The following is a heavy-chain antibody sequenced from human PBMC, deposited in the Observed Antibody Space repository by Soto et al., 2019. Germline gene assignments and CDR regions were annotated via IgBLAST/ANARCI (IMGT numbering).Heavy chain of an antibody. CDR2: FASGADDT. CDR3: AGHGGYSY. CDR1: GFNLRANG. D-gene: IGHD4-17*01. V-gene: IGHV3-23*01. Sequence: GGSLRLSCAATGFNLRANGMSWFRQAPGKGLEWVSSFASGADDTWYADSLEGRFTISRDKSKNTMYLQMNSLRAEDTALYSSAGHGGYSYLGQGTLVTVSS. J-gene: IGHJ4*02.